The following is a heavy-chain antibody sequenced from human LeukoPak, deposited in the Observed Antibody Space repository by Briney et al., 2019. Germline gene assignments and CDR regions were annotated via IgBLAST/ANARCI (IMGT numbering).Heavy chain of an antibody. CDR2: ITANTRGRIT. J-gene: IGHJ4*02. Sequence: GGSLRLSCVTSGFSFSTYDMSWVRQAPGKGLEWVSGITANTRGRITYYAYSVKGRFTISRDSSKDTLYLQMNSLRAEDTAVYYCAKVRASYSSGSPGGYYFDYWGQGTLVTVSS. CDR1: GFSFSTYD. V-gene: IGHV3-23*01. CDR3: AKVRASYSSGSPGGYYFDY. D-gene: IGHD6-19*01.